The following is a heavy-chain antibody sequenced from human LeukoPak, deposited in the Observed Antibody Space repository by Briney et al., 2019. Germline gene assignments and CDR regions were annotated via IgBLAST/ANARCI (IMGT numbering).Heavy chain of an antibody. CDR3: VRERTPVIMGGTFDY. CDR2: IYHSGST. V-gene: IGHV4-38-2*02. Sequence: PSETLSLTCTVSGYSISSGYFWGWIRQPPGKGLEWIGTIYHSGSTYFNPSLKSRVTISVDTSNNQFSLTLSSVTAADTAVYYCVRERTPVIMGGTFDYWGQGALVTVSS. CDR1: GYSISSGYF. J-gene: IGHJ4*02. D-gene: IGHD4-23*01.